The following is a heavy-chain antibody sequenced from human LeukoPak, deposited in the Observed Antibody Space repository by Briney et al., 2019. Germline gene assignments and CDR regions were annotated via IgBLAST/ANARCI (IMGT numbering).Heavy chain of an antibody. J-gene: IGHJ3*02. CDR1: GGSFSGYY. CDR2: INHSGST. CDR3: ARHGPIHWAERGAFDI. V-gene: IGHV4-34*01. Sequence: SETLSLTCAVYGGSFSGYYWSWIRQPPGKGLEWIGEINHSGSTNYNPSLKSRVTISVDTSKNQFSLKLSSVTAADTAVYYCARHGPIHWAERGAFDIWGQGTMVTVSS. D-gene: IGHD1-1*01.